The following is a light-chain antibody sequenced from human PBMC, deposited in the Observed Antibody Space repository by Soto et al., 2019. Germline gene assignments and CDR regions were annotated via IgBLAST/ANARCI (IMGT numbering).Light chain of an antibody. V-gene: IGKV1-5*03. Sequence: DIQMTQSPSTLSAAVGDRVTITCQASQTIRTWLAWYQQRPGEAPNLLIYEASKLQTGVPSRFGGNGSGTEFTVTISSLQPDDFATYYCQQYYTYPYTFGQGTKLEI. J-gene: IGKJ2*01. CDR3: QQYYTYPYT. CDR1: QTIRTW. CDR2: EAS.